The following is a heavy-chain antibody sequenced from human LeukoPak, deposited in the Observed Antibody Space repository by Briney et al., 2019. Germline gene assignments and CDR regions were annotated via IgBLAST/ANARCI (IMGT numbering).Heavy chain of an antibody. V-gene: IGHV3-23*01. CDR1: GFTFSNFD. J-gene: IGHJ4*02. CDR2: IRGSGGGT. D-gene: IGHD6-19*01. Sequence: GGSLRLSCAASGFTFSNFDMNWVRQAPGKGLEWVSAIRGSGGGTYYADSVKGRFTISRDNSKNTLYLQMNFLGAEDTAVYYCARPESVAGRDYWGQGTLVTVSS. CDR3: ARPESVAGRDY.